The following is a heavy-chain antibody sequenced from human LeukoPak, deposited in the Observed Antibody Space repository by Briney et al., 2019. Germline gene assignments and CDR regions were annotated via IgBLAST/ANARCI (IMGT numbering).Heavy chain of an antibody. D-gene: IGHD3-3*01. J-gene: IGHJ4*02. CDR1: GYTFTSYD. CDR2: IIPIFGTA. V-gene: IGHV1-69*13. Sequence: SVKVSCKASGYTFTSYDINWVRQATGQGLEWMGGIIPIFGTANYAQKFQGRVTITADESTSTAYMELSSLRSEDTAVYYCASSYYDFWSGYHRFDYWGQGTLVTVSS. CDR3: ASSYYDFWSGYHRFDY.